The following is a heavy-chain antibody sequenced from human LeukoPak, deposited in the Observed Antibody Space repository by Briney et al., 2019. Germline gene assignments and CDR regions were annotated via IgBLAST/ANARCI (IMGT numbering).Heavy chain of an antibody. J-gene: IGHJ4*02. Sequence: GGSLRLSCAASGFTVSSNYMSWVRQAPGKGLDWVSVIFSGRNTYYADSVKGRFTISTDNSKNTLDLQMNSLRAEDTAVYYCARTVPGYCSGGSCLGYWGQGTLITVSS. CDR2: IFSGRNT. D-gene: IGHD2-15*01. CDR3: ARTVPGYCSGGSCLGY. V-gene: IGHV3-66*01. CDR1: GFTVSSNY.